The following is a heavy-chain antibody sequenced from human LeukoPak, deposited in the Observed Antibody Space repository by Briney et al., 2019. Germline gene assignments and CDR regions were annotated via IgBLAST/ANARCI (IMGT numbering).Heavy chain of an antibody. D-gene: IGHD3-22*01. CDR1: GGSISSGDYY. V-gene: IGHV4-30-4*01. J-gene: IGHJ4*02. CDR3: ARHVDYDSSLDY. CDR2: MYYSGST. Sequence: SETLSLTCTVSGGSISSGDYYWSWIRQPPGKGLEWIAYMYYSGSTYYNPSLKSRVTISVDTSKNQFSLKLSSVTAADTAVYYCARHVDYDSSLDYWGQGTLVTVSS.